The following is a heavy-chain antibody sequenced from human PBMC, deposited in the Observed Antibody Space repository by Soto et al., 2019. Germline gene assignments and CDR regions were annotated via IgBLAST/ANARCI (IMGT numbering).Heavy chain of an antibody. Sequence: QVQLVESGGGVVQPGRSLRLSCAASGFTFSNYGMHWVRQAPGKGLEWVALISYDGSNKSYADSVKGRFTISRDNSKHTPSMQMHSLRAENTAVYYCAKAIEGYVWVNAVDVWGQGTTVTVSS. D-gene: IGHD3-16*01. V-gene: IGHV3-30*18. J-gene: IGHJ6*02. CDR1: GFTFSNYG. CDR3: AKAIEGYVWVNAVDV. CDR2: ISYDGSNK.